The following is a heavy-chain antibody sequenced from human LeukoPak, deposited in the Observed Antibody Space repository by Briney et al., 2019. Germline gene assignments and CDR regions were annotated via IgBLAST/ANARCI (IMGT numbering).Heavy chain of an antibody. V-gene: IGHV3-30*03. CDR1: GFTFSNAW. Sequence: GGSLRLSCAASGFTFSNAWMSWVRQAPGKGLEWVAVISYDGSNKYYADSVKGRFTISRDNSKNTLYLQMNSLRAEDTAVYYCGEFGELSDYWGQGTLVTVSS. CDR3: GEFGELSDY. J-gene: IGHJ4*02. CDR2: ISYDGSNK. D-gene: IGHD3-10*01.